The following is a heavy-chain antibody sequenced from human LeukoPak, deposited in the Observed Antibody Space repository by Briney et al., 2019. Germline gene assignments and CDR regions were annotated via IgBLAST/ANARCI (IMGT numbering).Heavy chain of an antibody. V-gene: IGHV3-11*01. J-gene: IGHJ4*02. CDR2: ISSSGSTI. D-gene: IGHD5-24*01. Sequence: PGGSLRLSCAASGFTFSDYYMGWIRQAPGKGLEWVSYISSSGSTIYYADSVKGRFTISRDNAKNSLYLQMNSLRAEDTAVYYCARDRDGYNVYFDYWGQGTLVTVSS. CDR3: ARDRDGYNVYFDY. CDR1: GFTFSDYY.